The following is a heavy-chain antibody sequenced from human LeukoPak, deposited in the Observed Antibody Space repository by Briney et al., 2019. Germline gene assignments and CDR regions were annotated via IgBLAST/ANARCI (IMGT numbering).Heavy chain of an antibody. CDR3: ARRYCSGGSCSSFDY. CDR1: GGSISYYY. D-gene: IGHD2-15*01. CDR2: IHSTGTT. V-gene: IGHV4-59*01. Sequence: PSETLSLTCTVSGGSISYYYWSWIRQPPGKGLEWIGYIHSTGTTNYNPSLKSRVTISVDTSKNQFSLKLSSVTAADTAVYYCARRYCSGGSCSSFDYWGQGTLVTVSS. J-gene: IGHJ4*02.